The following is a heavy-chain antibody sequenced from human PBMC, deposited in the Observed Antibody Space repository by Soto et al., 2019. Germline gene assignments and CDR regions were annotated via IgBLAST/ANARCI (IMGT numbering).Heavy chain of an antibody. Sequence: PSQTLSLTCAISGDSVSGNSAAWNCIRQSPSRGLEWLGRTYYRSKWYNDYAVSVKSRITINPDTSKNQFSLQLNSVTPEDTAVYYCASEVGATRAFDIWGQGTMVTVSS. D-gene: IGHD1-26*01. J-gene: IGHJ3*02. CDR1: GDSVSGNSAA. V-gene: IGHV6-1*01. CDR3: ASEVGATRAFDI. CDR2: TYYRSKWYN.